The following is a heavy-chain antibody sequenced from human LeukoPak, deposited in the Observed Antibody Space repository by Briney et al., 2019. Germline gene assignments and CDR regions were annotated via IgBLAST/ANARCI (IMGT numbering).Heavy chain of an antibody. V-gene: IGHV3-23*01. CDR1: GFTFSSYA. CDR2: ISGSGGST. CDR3: AKDLLVVATITGSFDY. Sequence: GGSLRLSCAASGFTFSSYAMSWVRQAPGKGLEWVSAISGSGGSTYYADSVKGRFTISRDNSKSTLYLQMNSLRAEDTAVYYCAKDLLVVATITGSFDYWGQGTLVTVSS. D-gene: IGHD5-12*01. J-gene: IGHJ4*02.